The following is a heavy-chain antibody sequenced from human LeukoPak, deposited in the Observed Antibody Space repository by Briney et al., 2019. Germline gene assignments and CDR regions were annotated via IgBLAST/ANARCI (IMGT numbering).Heavy chain of an antibody. V-gene: IGHV3-21*01. Sequence: GGSLRLSCTTSGFTLRSSSFNWVRQVPGKGLERVPSISSSGSYKYYADSVEGRFTISRDNAKDSLFLQMDSLRVEDTAVYFCVRELGNGDTYANVPLGHWGQGTLVTVSS. CDR3: VRELGNGDTYANVPLGH. J-gene: IGHJ4*02. D-gene: IGHD5-18*01. CDR2: ISSSGSYK. CDR1: GFTLRSSS.